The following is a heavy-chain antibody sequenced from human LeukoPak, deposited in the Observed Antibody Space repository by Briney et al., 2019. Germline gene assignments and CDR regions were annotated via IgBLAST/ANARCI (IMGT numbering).Heavy chain of an antibody. CDR2: IRYDGSNK. J-gene: IGHJ4*02. V-gene: IGHV3-30*02. CDR3: AKERGYCSGGSCFGDLYYFDY. Sequence: GGSLRLSCAASGFTFSSYGMHWVRQAPGKGLEWVAFIRYDGSNKYYADSVKGRFTISRDNSKNTLYLQMNSLRAEDTAVYYCAKERGYCSGGSCFGDLYYFDYWGQGTLVTVSS. CDR1: GFTFSSYG. D-gene: IGHD2-15*01.